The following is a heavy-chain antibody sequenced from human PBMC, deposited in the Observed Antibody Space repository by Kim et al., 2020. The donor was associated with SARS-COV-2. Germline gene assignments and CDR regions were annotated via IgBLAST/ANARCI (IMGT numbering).Heavy chain of an antibody. CDR3: ATTPRSGWSPGY. CDR2: FDPEDGET. J-gene: IGHJ4*02. V-gene: IGHV1-24*01. D-gene: IGHD6-19*01. CDR1: GYTLTELS. Sequence: ASVKVSCKVSGYTLTELSMHWVRQAPGKGLEWMGGFDPEDGETIYAQKFQGRVTMTEDTSTDTAYMELSSLRSEDTAVYYCATTPRSGWSPGYWGQGTLVTVSS.